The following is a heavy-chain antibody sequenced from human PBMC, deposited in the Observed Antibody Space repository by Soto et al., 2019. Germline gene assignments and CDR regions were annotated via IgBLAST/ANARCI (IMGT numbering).Heavy chain of an antibody. CDR1: GGSISSGGYY. Sequence: SETPSLTCTVSGGSISSGGYYWSWIRQHPGKGLEWIGYIYYSGSTCYNPSLKSRVTISVDTSKNQFSLKLSSVTAADTAVYYCARDYYDSSYYYGMDVWGQGTTVTVSS. J-gene: IGHJ6*02. CDR2: IYYSGST. V-gene: IGHV4-31*03. D-gene: IGHD3-22*01. CDR3: ARDYYDSSYYYGMDV.